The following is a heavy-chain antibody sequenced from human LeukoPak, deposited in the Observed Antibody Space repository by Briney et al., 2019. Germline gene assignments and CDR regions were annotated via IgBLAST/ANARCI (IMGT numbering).Heavy chain of an antibody. Sequence: SETLSLTCTVSGSSISSYYWSWIRQPPGKGLEWIGYIYYSGSTNYNPSLKSRVTISVDTSKNQFSLKLSSVTAADTAVYYCARAFHIFRFDPWGQGTLVTVSS. J-gene: IGHJ5*02. CDR3: ARAFHIFRFDP. CDR2: IYYSGST. D-gene: IGHD2-21*01. V-gene: IGHV4-59*12. CDR1: GSSISSYY.